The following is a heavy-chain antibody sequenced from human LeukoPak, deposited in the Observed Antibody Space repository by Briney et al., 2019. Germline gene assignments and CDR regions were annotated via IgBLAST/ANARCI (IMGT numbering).Heavy chain of an antibody. Sequence: ASVNVSCKASGYTFTDYYMHWVRQAPGQGLEWMGWINPSSGGTNYAQKFQGRVTMTRDTSISTAYMELSRLRSDDTAIYYCARVLGLASSYYFDYWGQGSLVTVSS. V-gene: IGHV1-2*02. CDR2: INPSSGGT. J-gene: IGHJ4*02. CDR1: GYTFTDYY. CDR3: ARVLGLASSYYFDY. D-gene: IGHD3-16*01.